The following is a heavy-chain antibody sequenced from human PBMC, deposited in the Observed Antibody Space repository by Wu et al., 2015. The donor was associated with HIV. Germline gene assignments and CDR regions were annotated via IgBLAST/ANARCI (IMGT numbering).Heavy chain of an antibody. Sequence: QIQLIQSGPEVKEPGASVRVSCRTSGYSFNSYDINWVRQAPGQGLEWMGWINPNSGGINYAQKFQGRVTMTRDTSISTAYMELSRLRSDDAAVYYCARATVAGNWFDPWGQGTLVTVSS. CDR2: INPNSGGI. CDR1: GYSFNSYD. V-gene: IGHV1-2*02. D-gene: IGHD6-19*01. J-gene: IGHJ5*02. CDR3: ARATVAGNWFDP.